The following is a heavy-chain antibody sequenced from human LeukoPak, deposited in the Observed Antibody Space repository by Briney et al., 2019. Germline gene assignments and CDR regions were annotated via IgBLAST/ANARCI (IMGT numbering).Heavy chain of an antibody. J-gene: IGHJ4*01. Sequence: SETLSLTCAVYGGSFSGYYWGWIRQPPGKGLEWIASIYYTGITYYNPSLKSRVTISVDTSKNGFTLKLSSVTAADTAVYYCARQTWMGVWKLGGTYWGQGTLVAVSS. V-gene: IGHV4-39*01. CDR3: ARQTWMGVWKLGGTY. CDR2: IYYTGIT. CDR1: GGSFSGYY. D-gene: IGHD3-16*01.